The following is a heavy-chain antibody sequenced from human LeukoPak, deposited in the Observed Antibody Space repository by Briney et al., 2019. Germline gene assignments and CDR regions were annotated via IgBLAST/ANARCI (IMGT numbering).Heavy chain of an antibody. J-gene: IGHJ4*02. CDR2: IYSDGST. CDR3: ARGYSSDN. V-gene: IGHV3-66*01. CDR1: GFTVSSNY. D-gene: IGHD2-21*01. Sequence: GGSLRLSCAASGFTVSSNYMSWVRQAPGKGLEWVSVIYSDGSTYYADSVKGRFTISRDNSKDTLYLQMNSLRAEDAAVYYCARGYSSDNWGQGTLVTVSS.